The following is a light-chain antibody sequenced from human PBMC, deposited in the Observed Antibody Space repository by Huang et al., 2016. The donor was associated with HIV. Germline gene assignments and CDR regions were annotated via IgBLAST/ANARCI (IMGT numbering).Light chain of an antibody. V-gene: IGKV3-15*01. J-gene: IGKJ1*01. CDR1: QNINTN. CDR2: AAS. CDR3: QQYNDWPRS. Sequence: EIVMTQSPGTLSVAPGEKAPLPCRASQNINTNLAWFQQKPGQAPRLLIYAASTRTADFPARFSGSGSRTEFTLTISSLQSEDIAVYYCQQYNDWPRSFGQGTKVEIK.